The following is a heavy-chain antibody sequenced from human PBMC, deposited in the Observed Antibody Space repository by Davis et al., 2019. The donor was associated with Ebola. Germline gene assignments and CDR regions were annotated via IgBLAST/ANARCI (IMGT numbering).Heavy chain of an antibody. D-gene: IGHD6-13*01. CDR2: ISWNSGSI. Sequence: GGPLRLSCAASGFTFDDYAMHWVRQAPGKGLEWVSGISWNSGSIGYADSVKGRFTISRDNAKNSLYLQMNSLRAEDTALYYCAKDIAYSSNTIDNWGQGTLVTVSS. CDR3: AKDIAYSSNTIDN. V-gene: IGHV3-9*01. CDR1: GFTFDDYA. J-gene: IGHJ4*02.